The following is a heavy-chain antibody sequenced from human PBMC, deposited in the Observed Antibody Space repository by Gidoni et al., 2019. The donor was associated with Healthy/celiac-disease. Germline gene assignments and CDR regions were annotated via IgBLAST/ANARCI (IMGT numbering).Heavy chain of an antibody. V-gene: IGHV3-23*01. CDR1: GFTFSSYA. CDR2: ISGSGGST. CDR3: ATSRYCSGGSCYLPGDY. J-gene: IGHJ4*02. D-gene: IGHD2-15*01. Sequence: EVQLLESGGGLVQPGGSLRLSCAASGFTFSSYAMSWVRQAPGKGLEWVSAISGSGGSTYYADSVKGRFTISRDNSKNTLYLQMNSLRAEDTAVYYCATSRYCSGGSCYLPGDYWGQGTLVTVSS.